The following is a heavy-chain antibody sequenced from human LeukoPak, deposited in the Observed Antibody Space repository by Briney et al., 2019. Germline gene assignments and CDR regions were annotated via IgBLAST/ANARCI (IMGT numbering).Heavy chain of an antibody. Sequence: SETLSLTCTVSGGSLSDYYWTWVRQPPGKGLEWIGYLYYSGSTNYNPSLKSRVTISVDTSKTQFSLKLTSVTAADTAVYYCARLGPGGHGEFDYWGQGTLVTVSS. CDR1: GGSLSDYY. V-gene: IGHV4-59*01. CDR3: ARLGPGGHGEFDY. D-gene: IGHD3-10*01. CDR2: LYYSGST. J-gene: IGHJ4*02.